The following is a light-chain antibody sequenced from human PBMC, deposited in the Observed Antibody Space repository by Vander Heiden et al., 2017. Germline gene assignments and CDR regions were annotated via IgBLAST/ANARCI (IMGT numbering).Light chain of an antibody. CDR3: QSYDRNNWV. CDR1: GGAMARKH. J-gene: IGLJ2*01. Sequence: KLTKPRAVSASPGLPDNINCTGSGGAMARKHDPLSQPRPGSAPTPLIYEDDRKPSGVPDRFSGSFDTSSNSASLTFAGLKTEDEADYYCQSYDRNNWVFGGGTKLTVL. CDR2: EDD. V-gene: IGLV6-57*02.